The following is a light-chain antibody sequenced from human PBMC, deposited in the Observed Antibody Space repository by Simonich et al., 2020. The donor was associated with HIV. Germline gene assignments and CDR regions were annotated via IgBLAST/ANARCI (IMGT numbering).Light chain of an antibody. CDR2: GPS. CDR3: QQYNNWLWT. Sequence: EIVLTHSPATLSLSPGESATLSCRARQSGYSYLARYQHKPGQAPRLLNYGPSTRANCIPARFSGSGSGTEFTLTISSLQSEDFAVYYCQQYNNWLWTFGQGTKVEIK. CDR1: QSGYSY. J-gene: IGKJ1*01. V-gene: IGKV3-15*01.